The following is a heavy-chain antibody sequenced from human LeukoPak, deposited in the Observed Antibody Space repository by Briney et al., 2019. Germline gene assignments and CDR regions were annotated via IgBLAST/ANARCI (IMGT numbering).Heavy chain of an antibody. V-gene: IGHV1-18*01. J-gene: IGHJ4*02. CDR1: GYTFTSYG. CDR2: ISASNGNT. CDR3: ARTSAIDGIAVAGRRSAWFDY. Sequence: ASVKVSCKASGYTFTSYGISWVRQAPGQGLEWMGWISASNGNTNYAQKLQGRVTMTTDTSTSTAYMELRSLRSDDTAVYYCARTSAIDGIAVAGRRSAWFDYWGQGTLVTVSS. D-gene: IGHD6-19*01.